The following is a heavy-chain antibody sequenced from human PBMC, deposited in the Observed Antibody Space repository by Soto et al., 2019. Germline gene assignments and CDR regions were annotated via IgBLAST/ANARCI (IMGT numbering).Heavy chain of an antibody. Sequence: ESGGGLVKPGGSLRLSCAASGFTFSSYSMNWVRQAPGKGLEWVSSISSSSSYIYYADSVKGRFTISRDNAKNSLYLQMNSLRAEDTAVYYCARELGRFSGYYYYYYMDVWGKGTTVTVSS. J-gene: IGHJ6*03. CDR2: ISSSSSYI. CDR3: ARELGRFSGYYYYYYMDV. V-gene: IGHV3-21*01. D-gene: IGHD3-3*01. CDR1: GFTFSSYS.